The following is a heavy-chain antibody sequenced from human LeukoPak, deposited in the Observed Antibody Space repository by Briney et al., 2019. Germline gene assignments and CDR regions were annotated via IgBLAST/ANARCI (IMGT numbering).Heavy chain of an antibody. CDR2: IYYSGST. J-gene: IGHJ5*02. D-gene: IGHD6-13*01. CDR3: ARRGAAAIFDP. CDR1: GGSISNYY. V-gene: IGHV4-59*08. Sequence: SETLSLTCSVSGGSISNYYWSWIRQPPGKGLEWIGYIYYSGSTTYNSSLKSRVTISVDTSKNQFSLKLSSVTAADTAVYYCARRGAAAIFDPWGQGTLVTVSS.